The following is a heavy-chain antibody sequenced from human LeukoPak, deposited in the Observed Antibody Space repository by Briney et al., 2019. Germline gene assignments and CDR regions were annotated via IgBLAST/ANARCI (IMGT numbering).Heavy chain of an antibody. V-gene: IGHV1-69*13. CDR3: ARRWGPHCSSISCYWRDWYFDL. CDR1: GGTFSSSA. D-gene: IGHD2-2*01. J-gene: IGHJ2*01. CDR2: IIPIFGTT. Sequence: GASVKVSCKASGGTFSSSAIIWVRQAPGQGLEWKGGIIPIFGTTNYAQKFQGRVTITADEFTSTACMELSSLRSEDTAVYYCARRWGPHCSSISCYWRDWYFDLWGRGTLVTVSS.